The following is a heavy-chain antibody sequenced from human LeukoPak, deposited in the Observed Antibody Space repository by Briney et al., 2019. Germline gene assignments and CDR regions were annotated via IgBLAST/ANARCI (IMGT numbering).Heavy chain of an antibody. J-gene: IGHJ5*02. V-gene: IGHV4-39*07. CDR2: IYYSGST. Sequence: SETLSLTCTVSGGSISSSSYYWGWIRQPPGKGLEWIGSIYYSGSTYYNPSLKSRVTISVDTSKNQFSLKLSSVTAADTAVYYCARGPVEQWLVFNWFDPWGQGTLVTVSS. D-gene: IGHD6-19*01. CDR1: GGSISSSSYY. CDR3: ARGPVEQWLVFNWFDP.